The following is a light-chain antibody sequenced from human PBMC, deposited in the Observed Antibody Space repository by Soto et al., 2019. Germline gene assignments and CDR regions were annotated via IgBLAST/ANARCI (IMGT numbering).Light chain of an antibody. CDR2: AAS. CDR1: QSVSSN. V-gene: IGKV3-15*01. CDR3: QQYNNWPRT. Sequence: EILMTQSPATLSVSPGDRVTLSCRASQSVSSNLAWYQHKPGQPPRLLIYAASTRATGIPAKFSGSGSGAEFTLTISSLQSEDFAIDYCQQYNNWPRTFGQGTKVEIK. J-gene: IGKJ1*01.